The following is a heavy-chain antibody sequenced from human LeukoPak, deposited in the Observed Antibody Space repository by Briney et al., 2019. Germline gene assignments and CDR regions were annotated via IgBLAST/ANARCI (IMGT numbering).Heavy chain of an antibody. V-gene: IGHV3-7*01. CDR2: IKQDGSEK. CDR3: ARWATVVTGFDY. CDR1: GFTFRSYW. J-gene: IGHJ4*02. Sequence: GGSLRLPCAASGFTFRSYWMSWVRQAPGKGLEWVANIKQDGSEKYYVDSVKGRFTISRDNAKNSLYLQMNSLRAEDTGVYYCARWATVVTGFDYWGQGTLVTVSS. D-gene: IGHD4-23*01.